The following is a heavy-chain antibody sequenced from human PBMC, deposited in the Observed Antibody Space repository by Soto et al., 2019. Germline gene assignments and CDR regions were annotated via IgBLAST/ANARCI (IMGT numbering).Heavy chain of an antibody. CDR2: IYSGGST. V-gene: IGHV3-53*01. CDR1: GFTVSSNY. Sequence: GGSLRLSCAASGFTVSSNYMSWVRQAPGKGLEWVSVIYSGGSTYYADSVKGRFTISRDNSKNTLYLQMNSLRAEDTAVYYCARGYVAALLGGFDAFDIWGQGTMVTVSS. CDR3: ARGYVAALLGGFDAFDI. D-gene: IGHD6-13*01. J-gene: IGHJ3*02.